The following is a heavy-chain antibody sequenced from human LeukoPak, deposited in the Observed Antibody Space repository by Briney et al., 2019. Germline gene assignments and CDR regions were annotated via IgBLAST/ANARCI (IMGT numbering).Heavy chain of an antibody. D-gene: IGHD3-3*01. CDR1: GGSISSYY. CDR2: IYYSGST. V-gene: IGHV4-59*01. J-gene: IGHJ3*02. Sequence: SETLSLTCTGCGGSISSYYWSWIRQPPGKGLDGIGYIYYSGSTNYNPSLKSRVTISVDTSKNQFSLKVSSVTAADTAVYYCARELRFLEWLLSTGPSNAFDIWGKGKVVTVSS. CDR3: ARELRFLEWLLSTGPSNAFDI.